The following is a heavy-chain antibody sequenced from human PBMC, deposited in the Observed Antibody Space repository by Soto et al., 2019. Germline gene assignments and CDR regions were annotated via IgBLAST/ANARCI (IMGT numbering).Heavy chain of an antibody. D-gene: IGHD2-8*01. CDR1: GCSISSSSYY. J-gene: IGHJ4*02. Sequence: SETLSLTCTFSGCSISSSSYYWGCICQPPGKGLEWIGSIYYSGSTYYNPSLKSRVTISVDTSKNQFSLKLSSVTAADTAVYYCARQIRDIVLMVYAFDYWGQGTLDIVSS. CDR2: IYYSGST. V-gene: IGHV4-39*01. CDR3: ARQIRDIVLMVYAFDY.